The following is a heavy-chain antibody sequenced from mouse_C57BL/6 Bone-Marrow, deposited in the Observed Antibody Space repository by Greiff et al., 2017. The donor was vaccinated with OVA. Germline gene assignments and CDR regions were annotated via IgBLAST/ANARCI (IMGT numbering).Heavy chain of an antibody. CDR3: ATDYYGSSPAPGNFDV. J-gene: IGHJ1*03. CDR1: GYTFTDYY. CDR2: LFPGRGSP. Sequence: VPLQQSGPELVKPGASVKISCKASGYTFTDYYINWVKQRPGQGLEWIGWLFPGRGSPYSTEKFQGKATLTVDNSSSTAYMLLSSLTAEDSAVYFCATDYYGSSPAPGNFDVWGTGTTVTVSS. V-gene: IGHV1-75*01. D-gene: IGHD1-1*01.